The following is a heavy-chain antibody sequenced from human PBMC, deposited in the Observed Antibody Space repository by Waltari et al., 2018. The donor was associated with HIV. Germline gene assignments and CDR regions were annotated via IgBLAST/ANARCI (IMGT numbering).Heavy chain of an antibody. V-gene: IGHV4-34*01. CDR1: GGSYPGYY. J-gene: IGHJ6*02. Sequence: QVQLQQWGAGLLKPSETLSLTCAVYGGSYPGYYWTWIRQPTGKGLEWSGQILHSGSTNYNPSLKSRVVVSVDTSKNQFSLRLTSVTAADTAVYYCARGNARRRRSSNYYPGEFGMDVWGQGTTVIVSS. CDR2: ILHSGST. D-gene: IGHD3-22*01. CDR3: ARGNARRRRSSNYYPGEFGMDV.